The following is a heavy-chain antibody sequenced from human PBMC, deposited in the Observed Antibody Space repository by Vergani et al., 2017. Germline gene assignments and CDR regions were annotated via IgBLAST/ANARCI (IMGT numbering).Heavy chain of an antibody. D-gene: IGHD2-8*01. Sequence: QVQLQQWGAGLLKPSETLSLTCAVYGGSFSGYYWSWIRQPPGKGLEWIGEINHSGSTNYNPSLKSRVTISVDTSKNQFSLKLSSVTAADTAVYYCARVLGYCTNGVCPGHYYYYDYGMDVWGQGTTVTVSS. CDR1: GGSFSGYY. CDR2: INHSGST. J-gene: IGHJ6*02. V-gene: IGHV4-34*01. CDR3: ARVLGYCTNGVCPGHYYYYDYGMDV.